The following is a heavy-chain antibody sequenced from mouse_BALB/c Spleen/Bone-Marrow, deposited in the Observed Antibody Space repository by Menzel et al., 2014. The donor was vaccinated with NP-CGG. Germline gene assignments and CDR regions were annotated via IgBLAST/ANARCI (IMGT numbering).Heavy chain of an antibody. Sequence: VQLQQSGPELVKPGASVKMSCKASGYTFAGYVMHWVKQKPGQGLEWIGYINPYNDGTKYNEKFKGKATLTSDKSSSTAYMELSSLTSEDSAVYYCAREGGLRRGDYYTMDYWGLGTSVTVSS. CDR2: INPYNDGT. CDR3: AREGGLRRGDYYTMDY. D-gene: IGHD2-4*01. V-gene: IGHV1-14*01. CDR1: GYTFAGYV. J-gene: IGHJ4*01.